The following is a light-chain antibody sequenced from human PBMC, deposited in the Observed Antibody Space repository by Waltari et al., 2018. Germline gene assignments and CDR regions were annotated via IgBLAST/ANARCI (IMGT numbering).Light chain of an antibody. CDR1: KLGDKY. V-gene: IGLV3-1*01. Sequence: SYVLTQPPSVSVSPGQTASITCSGDKLGDKYAFWYQQKSGQSPFLVIFQDNKRPSGIPERFSGSNSGNTATLTISGTQAMDEADYYCQAWDSNTGEVFGGGTKLTVL. CDR3: QAWDSNTGEV. J-gene: IGLJ2*01. CDR2: QDN.